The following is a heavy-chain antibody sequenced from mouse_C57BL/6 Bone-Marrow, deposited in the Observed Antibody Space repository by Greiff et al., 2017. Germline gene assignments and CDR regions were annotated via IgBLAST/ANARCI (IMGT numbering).Heavy chain of an antibody. Sequence: QVQLKESGAELVRPGASVTLSCKASGYTFTDYEMHWVKQTPVHGLEWIGAIDPETGGTAYNQKFKGKAILTADKSSSTAYMELRSLTSEDSAVYYCTRFPHSNYVPRDYWGQGTSVTVSS. CDR2: IDPETGGT. D-gene: IGHD2-5*01. CDR3: TRFPHSNYVPRDY. J-gene: IGHJ4*01. CDR1: GYTFTDYE. V-gene: IGHV1-15*01.